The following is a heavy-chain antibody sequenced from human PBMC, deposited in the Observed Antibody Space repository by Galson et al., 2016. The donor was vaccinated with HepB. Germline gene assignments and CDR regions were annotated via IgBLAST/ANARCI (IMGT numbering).Heavy chain of an antibody. CDR1: GDSFTSYG. J-gene: IGHJ4*02. Sequence: SVKVSCKALGDSFTSYGVNWVRQAPGQGLEWMGWISPHKGDVQDAPNFQGRVTLTRDTTASTAFVELRSLRSDDTAVYFCAIDYLGSGGYLWGQGTLVTVSS. V-gene: IGHV1-18*01. CDR2: ISPHKGDV. D-gene: IGHD3-10*01. CDR3: AIDYLGSGGYL.